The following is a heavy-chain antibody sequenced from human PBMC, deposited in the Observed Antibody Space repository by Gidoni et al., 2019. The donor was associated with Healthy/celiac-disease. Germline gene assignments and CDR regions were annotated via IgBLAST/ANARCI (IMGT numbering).Heavy chain of an antibody. CDR2: ISWNSGSI. D-gene: IGHD6-19*01. Sequence: EVQLVESGGGSVQPGRSLRPSCAAAGSTFDDYAMHWVRQAPGNGLEWVSGISWNSGSIGYEDSVKGRFTISRDNAKDSLYLQMNSLRAEDTALYYCAKQGVAGARLDYWGQGTLVTVSS. CDR3: AKQGVAGARLDY. J-gene: IGHJ4*02. CDR1: GSTFDDYA. V-gene: IGHV3-9*01.